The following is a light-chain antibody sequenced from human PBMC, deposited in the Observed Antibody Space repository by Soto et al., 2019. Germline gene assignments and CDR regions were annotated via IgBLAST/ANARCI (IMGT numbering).Light chain of an antibody. J-gene: IGLJ1*01. CDR3: CSYAGRYTYV. Sequence: QSALSQARSVSGSPGQSVTISCTGTSSDVAAYDSVSWYQQHPGKAPKLIISDVSERPSGVPDRFSGSKSGNTASLTISGLQAEDEADYFCCSYAGRYTYVFGTGTKVTVL. CDR2: DVS. CDR1: SSDVAAYDS. V-gene: IGLV2-11*01.